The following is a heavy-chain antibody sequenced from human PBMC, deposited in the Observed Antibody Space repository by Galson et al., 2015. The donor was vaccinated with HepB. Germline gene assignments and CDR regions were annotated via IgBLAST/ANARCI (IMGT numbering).Heavy chain of an antibody. CDR3: TSLFGAHNWFDP. V-gene: IGHV3-15*01. J-gene: IGHJ5*02. CDR1: GFTFSNIW. CDR2: IKSKTDGETT. D-gene: IGHD3-10*01. Sequence: SLRLSCAASGFTFSNIWMNWVRQVPGKGLEWVGRIKSKTDGETTDYAAPVKGRFTISRDDSKNTLSLQMNSLKTEDTAVYYCTSLFGAHNWFDPWGQGTLVTVSS.